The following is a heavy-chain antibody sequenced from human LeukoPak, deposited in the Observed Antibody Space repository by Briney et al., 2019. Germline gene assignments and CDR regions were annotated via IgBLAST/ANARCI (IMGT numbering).Heavy chain of an antibody. CDR2: IYYSGST. J-gene: IGHJ3*02. CDR1: GGSLSRYY. V-gene: IGHV4-59*01. D-gene: IGHD2-21*01. CDR3: AREGGSGEIASKNAFDI. Sequence: PSDTLSLTCTVSGGSLSRYYGSWVPEPPGKGLEGIGYIYYSGSTNYNPSLTGRVTISLDTAKNQFSLKRSSVTAADTAVYYCAREGGSGEIASKNAFDIWGEGTMVTVSS.